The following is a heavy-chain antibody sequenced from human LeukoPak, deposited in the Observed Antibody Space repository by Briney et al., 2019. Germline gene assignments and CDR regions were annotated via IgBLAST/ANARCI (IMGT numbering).Heavy chain of an antibody. CDR2: ISSSSSYI. D-gene: IGHD5-12*01. Sequence: GGSLRLSCAASGFTFSSYSMNWVRQAPGKGLEWVSSISSSSSYIYYADSVKGRFTISRDNAKNSLYLQMSSLRAEDTAVYYCARDRNVDIVATGYYYGMDVWGKGTTVTVSS. CDR3: ARDRNVDIVATGYYYGMDV. J-gene: IGHJ6*04. V-gene: IGHV3-21*01. CDR1: GFTFSSYS.